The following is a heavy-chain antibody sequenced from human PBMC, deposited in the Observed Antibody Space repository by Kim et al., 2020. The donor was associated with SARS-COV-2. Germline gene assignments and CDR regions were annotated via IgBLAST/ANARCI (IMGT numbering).Heavy chain of an antibody. Sequence: GGSLRLSCAASGFTFSSYGMHWVRQAPGKGLEWVAVIWYDGSNKYYADSVKGRFTISRDNSKNTLYLQMNSLRAEDTAVYYCARDEVEWELLGAFDIWGQGTMVTVSS. CDR2: IWYDGSNK. CDR3: ARDEVEWELLGAFDI. J-gene: IGHJ3*02. D-gene: IGHD1-26*01. V-gene: IGHV3-33*01. CDR1: GFTFSSYG.